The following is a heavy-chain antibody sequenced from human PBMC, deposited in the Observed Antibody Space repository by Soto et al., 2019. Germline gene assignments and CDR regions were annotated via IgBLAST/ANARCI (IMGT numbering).Heavy chain of an antibody. V-gene: IGHV4-59*01. CDR3: ATGRRLRFLEWLFPNDAFDI. J-gene: IGHJ3*02. Sequence: SETLSLTCTVSGGSISSYYWSWIRQPPGKGLEWIGYIYYSGSTNYNPSLKSRVTISVDTSKNQFSLKLSSVTAADTAVYYCATGRRLRFLEWLFPNDAFDIWGQGTMVTVSS. CDR2: IYYSGST. CDR1: GGSISSYY. D-gene: IGHD3-3*01.